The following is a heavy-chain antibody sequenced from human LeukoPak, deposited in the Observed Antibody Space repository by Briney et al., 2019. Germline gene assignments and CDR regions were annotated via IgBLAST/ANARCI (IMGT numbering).Heavy chain of an antibody. Sequence: ASVKVSCKASGYTFTGYYMHWVRQAPGQGLEWMGWINPNSGGTNYARKFQGRVTMTRDTSISTAYMELSRLRSDDMAVYYCARDGDPRYSAPYNWFDPWGQGTLVTVSS. CDR1: GYTFTGYY. V-gene: IGHV1-2*02. J-gene: IGHJ5*02. D-gene: IGHD2-15*01. CDR3: ARDGDPRYSAPYNWFDP. CDR2: INPNSGGT.